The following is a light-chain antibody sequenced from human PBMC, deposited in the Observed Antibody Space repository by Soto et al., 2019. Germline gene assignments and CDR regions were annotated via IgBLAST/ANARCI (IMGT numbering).Light chain of an antibody. V-gene: IGKV3-20*01. CDR2: AAS. CDR1: QSVSSNY. CDR3: QLYGSSPPRYT. Sequence: EIVLTQSPGTLYLSPGERATLSCRASQSVSSNYLAWYQQKRGQAPRLLIYAASARATGIPDRFGGSGSGTDFTLTISRLEPEDFAVYFCQLYGSSPPRYTFAQGTKVDIK. J-gene: IGKJ2*01.